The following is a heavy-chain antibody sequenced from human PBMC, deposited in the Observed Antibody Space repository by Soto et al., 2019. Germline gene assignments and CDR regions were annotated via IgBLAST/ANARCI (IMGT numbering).Heavy chain of an antibody. CDR2: ISGSGGST. Sequence: GGSLSLSCAASGFPFSSYSMSWVRQAPGKGLEWVSAISGSGGSTYYADSVKGRFTISRDNSKNTLYLQMNSLRAEDTAVYYCAKAKYQLLSAHWGQGTLVTVSS. CDR1: GFPFSSYS. D-gene: IGHD2-2*01. V-gene: IGHV3-23*01. J-gene: IGHJ4*02. CDR3: AKAKYQLLSAH.